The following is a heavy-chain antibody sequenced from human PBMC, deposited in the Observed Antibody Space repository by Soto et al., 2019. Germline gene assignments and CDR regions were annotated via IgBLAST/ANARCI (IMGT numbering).Heavy chain of an antibody. V-gene: IGHV1-2*04. CDR1: GYNFNGYY. CDR2: INPNNGGT. J-gene: IGHJ4*02. CDR3: AREADSNSLYYFDQ. D-gene: IGHD2-2*01. Sequence: QVQMVQSGAEVKKPGASVKVSCKASGYNFNGYYMHWVRQAPGQGLEWMGWINPNNGGTGYAQKFQGWVTMNRDTSISTVFLELSRLTSDDAAVYYCAREADSNSLYYFDQWGQGTVVTVSS.